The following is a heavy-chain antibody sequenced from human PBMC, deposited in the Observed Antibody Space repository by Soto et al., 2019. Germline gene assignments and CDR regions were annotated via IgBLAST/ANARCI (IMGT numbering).Heavy chain of an antibody. CDR1: EFTFSNYG. CDR3: ARDDEYSGNGMDV. CDR2: ILNDGSNR. V-gene: IGHV3-33*01. Sequence: QVQLVESGGGVVQPGRSLRLSCAASEFTFSNYGMHWVRQAPGKGLEWVAVILNDGSNRYHADSVKDRFTISRDNSKNTLFLEMKRLRGEDTAVYYCARDDEYSGNGMDVWGQGTTVTVS. J-gene: IGHJ6*02. D-gene: IGHD3-10*01.